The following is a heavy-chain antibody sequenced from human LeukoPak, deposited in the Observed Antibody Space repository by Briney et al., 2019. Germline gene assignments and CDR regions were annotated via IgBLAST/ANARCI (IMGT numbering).Heavy chain of an antibody. J-gene: IGHJ3*02. CDR2: FDPEDGET. CDR3: ATGPSGGGAFDI. Sequence: ASVKVSCKVSGYTLTELSMHWVRQAPGKGLEWMGGFDPEDGETIYAQKFQGRVTMTEDTSTDTAYMELSSLRSEDTAVYYCATGPSGGGAFDIWGQGTMVTVSS. V-gene: IGHV1-24*01. D-gene: IGHD2-15*01. CDR1: GYTLTELS.